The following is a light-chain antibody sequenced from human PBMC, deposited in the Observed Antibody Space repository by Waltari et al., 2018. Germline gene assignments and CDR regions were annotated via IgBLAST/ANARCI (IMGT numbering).Light chain of an antibody. J-gene: IGKJ3*01. CDR3: QQYYTTPFT. CDR1: QSVFFSSNNNNY. V-gene: IGKV4-1*01. Sequence: DIVMTQSPDSLALSLGERATLNCKFSQSVFFSSNNNNYLAWYQQKPGQPPKLLIYWASTRGSGVPDRFSGSGSGTDVTLTISSLQAEDVAVYYCQQYYTTPFTFGPGTKVNIK. CDR2: WAS.